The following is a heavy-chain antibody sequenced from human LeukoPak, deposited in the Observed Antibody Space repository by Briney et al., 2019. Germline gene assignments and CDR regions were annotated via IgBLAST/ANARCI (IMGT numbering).Heavy chain of an antibody. CDR1: GFTFSSYA. CDR3: AKVYQLYYYGSSGPIDY. CDR2: ISGSGGST. D-gene: IGHD3-22*01. V-gene: IGHV3-23*01. J-gene: IGHJ4*02. Sequence: GGSLRLSCAASGFTFSSYAMSWVRQAPGKGLEWVSAISGSGGSTYYADSVKGRFTISRDNSKNTLYLQMNSLRAEDTAVYYCAKVYQLYYYGSSGPIDYWGQGTLVTVSS.